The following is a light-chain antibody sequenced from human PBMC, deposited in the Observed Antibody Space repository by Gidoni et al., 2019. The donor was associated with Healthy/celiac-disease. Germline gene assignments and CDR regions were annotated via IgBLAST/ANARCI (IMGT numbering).Light chain of an antibody. V-gene: IGKV1-39*01. J-gene: IGKJ5*01. CDR1: QRISSY. CDR3: QQSYSSPFT. CDR2: AAS. Sequence: EIQMNQSPSSLSASVGDRVTITCRASQRISSYLNWYQQKPGKAPKLLIYAASSLQSGVPSRFSGSGSGTDFTLTISSLQPEDFATYYCQQSYSSPFTFGQGTRLEIK.